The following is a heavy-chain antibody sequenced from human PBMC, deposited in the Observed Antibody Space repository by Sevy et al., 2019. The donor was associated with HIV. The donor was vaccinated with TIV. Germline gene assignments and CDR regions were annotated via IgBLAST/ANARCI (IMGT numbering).Heavy chain of an antibody. J-gene: IGHJ4*02. Sequence: GGSLRLSCAASGFSLSNYAMSWVRQAPGKGLEWISTKTGSAGVTYYADSVKGRFTISRDNSKNTLFLQMNSLRAEDTALYYCAKGPIPSIGTLGPFDSWGQGTLVTVSS. D-gene: IGHD6-6*01. CDR2: KTGSAGVT. CDR3: AKGPIPSIGTLGPFDS. V-gene: IGHV3-23*01. CDR1: GFSLSNYA.